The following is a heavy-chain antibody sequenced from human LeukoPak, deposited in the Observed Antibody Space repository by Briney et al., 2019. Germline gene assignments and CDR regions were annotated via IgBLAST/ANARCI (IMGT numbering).Heavy chain of an antibody. CDR3: ARVPSIAAVGIRLDY. V-gene: IGHV3-23*01. D-gene: IGHD6-13*01. CDR2: INGADYST. Sequence: PGGSLRLSCAASGFTFRTSAMSWVRQAPGKGLQWVSSINGADYSTYYADSVKGRFTISRDSSKNILYLQMNSLRAEDTAMYYCARVPSIAAVGIRLDYWGQGTLVTVSS. J-gene: IGHJ4*02. CDR1: GFTFRTSA.